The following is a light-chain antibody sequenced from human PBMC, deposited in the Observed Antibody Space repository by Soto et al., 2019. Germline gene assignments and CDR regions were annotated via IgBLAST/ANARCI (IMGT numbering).Light chain of an antibody. CDR1: QNITNN. J-gene: IGKJ5*01. Sequence: DIQMTQSPSSLSASIGDRVTITCQASQNITNNLSWYQQKPGKAPNLLIYHASKLAKGVTSRFSGSRSGTDFSFIITSLQREDLATYYCQQYYGLPPLTFGQGARLEIK. V-gene: IGKV1-33*01. CDR3: QQYYGLPPLT. CDR2: HAS.